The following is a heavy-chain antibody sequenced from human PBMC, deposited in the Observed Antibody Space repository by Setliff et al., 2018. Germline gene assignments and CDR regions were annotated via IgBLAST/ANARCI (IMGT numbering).Heavy chain of an antibody. CDR1: GFTFSSYA. CDR2: IWNDGRNK. Sequence: GSLRLSCAASGFTFSSYAMHWVRQAPGKGLEWVAVIWNDGRNKFYADSVYGRFTVSRDNSKNTLYLQMNSLRTEDTAVYYCAREGVDTRSSTDYRYYMDVWGKGTTVTVSS. D-gene: IGHD5-18*01. V-gene: IGHV3-33*01. J-gene: IGHJ6*03. CDR3: AREGVDTRSSTDYRYYMDV.